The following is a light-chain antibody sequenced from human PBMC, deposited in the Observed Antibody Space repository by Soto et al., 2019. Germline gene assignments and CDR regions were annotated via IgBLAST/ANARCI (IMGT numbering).Light chain of an antibody. CDR1: SSDVGGYNY. V-gene: IGLV2-11*01. CDR2: DVS. Sequence: QSALTQPRSLSGSPGQSVTISCTGTSSDVGGYNYVSWYQQHPGKAPKLMIYDVSQRPSGVPDRFSGSKSGNTASLTISGLQTDDEADYYCCSYAGSYTFGAFGGGPNLTVL. CDR3: CSYAGSYTFGA. J-gene: IGLJ2*01.